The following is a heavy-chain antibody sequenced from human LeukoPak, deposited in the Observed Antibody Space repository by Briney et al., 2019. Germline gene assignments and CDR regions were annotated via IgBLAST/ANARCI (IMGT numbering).Heavy chain of an antibody. J-gene: IGHJ4*02. V-gene: IGHV5-51*01. D-gene: IGHD2-21*02. CDR3: ALTTYCGGDCYSY. CDR2: IYPGDSDT. Sequence: GESLKISCKGSGYTFTSYWIGWVRQMPGKGLEWMGIIYPGDSDTRYSPSFQGQVTISADKFISTAYLQWSSLKASDTAMYYCALTTYCGGDCYSYWGQGTLVTVSS. CDR1: GYTFTSYW.